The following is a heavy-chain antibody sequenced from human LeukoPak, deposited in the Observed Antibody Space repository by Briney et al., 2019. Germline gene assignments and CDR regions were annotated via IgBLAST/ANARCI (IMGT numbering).Heavy chain of an antibody. CDR2: ISGGAGTTI. V-gene: IGHV3-48*03. CDR1: GFTFSNYE. D-gene: IGHD2-15*01. Sequence: GGSLRLSCVASGFTFSNYEMKLVRQAPGKGLEWVSYISGGAGTTIYYADSVKGRFTISRDNAKNSLYLQMNSLRAEDTAIYYCARDEGYCSSWGQGTLVTVSS. J-gene: IGHJ5*02. CDR3: ARDEGYCSS.